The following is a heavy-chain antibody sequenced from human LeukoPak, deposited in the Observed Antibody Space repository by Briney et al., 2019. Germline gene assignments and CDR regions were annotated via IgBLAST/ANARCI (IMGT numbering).Heavy chain of an antibody. J-gene: IGHJ4*02. CDR1: GGSISSSSYY. D-gene: IGHD6-19*01. V-gene: IGHV4-39*07. CDR3: ARGYSSGWCDY. Sequence: PSETLSLTCTVSGGSISSSSYYWGWIRQPPGKGLEWIGSIYTSGNTNYNPSLKSRVTMSVDTSKNQFSLNLSSVAAADTAVYYCARGYSSGWCDYWGQGTLVTVSS. CDR2: IYTSGNT.